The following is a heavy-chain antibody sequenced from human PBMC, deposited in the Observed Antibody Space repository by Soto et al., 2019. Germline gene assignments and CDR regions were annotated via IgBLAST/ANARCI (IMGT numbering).Heavy chain of an antibody. J-gene: IGHJ2*01. V-gene: IGHV3-23*01. CDR2: ITATGDRA. D-gene: IGHD6-13*01. CDR3: AKDLRGPEAGTWYIDL. Sequence: EVHLLESGGGLVQPGGSLRLSCAASGLTFRNYAMGWVRQAPGKGLEWVSAITATGDRAQYIDSVRGRFTISRDNSQNTLYMQMNSLRAEDTAVYYCAKDLRGPEAGTWYIDLWGRGSLVTVSS. CDR1: GLTFRNYA.